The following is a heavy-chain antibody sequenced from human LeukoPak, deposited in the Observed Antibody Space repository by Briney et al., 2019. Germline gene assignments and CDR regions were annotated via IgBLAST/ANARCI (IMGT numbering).Heavy chain of an antibody. D-gene: IGHD1-26*01. CDR3: ARDYSGSYYKWFDP. CDR1: DYSISSGYS. V-gene: IGHV4-38-2*02. CDR2: IYHSGST. J-gene: IGHJ5*02. Sequence: SETLSLTCTVSDYSISSGYSWGWIRQPPGKGLEWIGSIYHSGSTSYNPSLKSRVTISVDTSKNQFSLKLSSVTAADTAVYFCARDYSGSYYKWFDPWGQGTLVTVSS.